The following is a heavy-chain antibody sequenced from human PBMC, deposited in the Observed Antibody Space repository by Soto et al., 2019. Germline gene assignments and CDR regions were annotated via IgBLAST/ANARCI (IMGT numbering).Heavy chain of an antibody. Sequence: EVHLVESGGGLIQPGGSLRLSCAASGFALSDHWRHWVRQAPGKGLMWVSRINTDGKSTNYADSVKGRFTISRDIGKNTLFLQMNDLRAQDTAVYYCARGNIPLAECSGGSCYDIDFWGQGTLVAVSS. CDR3: ARGNIPLAECSGGSCYDIDF. V-gene: IGHV3-74*01. D-gene: IGHD2-15*01. CDR2: INTDGKST. CDR1: GFALSDHW. J-gene: IGHJ4*02.